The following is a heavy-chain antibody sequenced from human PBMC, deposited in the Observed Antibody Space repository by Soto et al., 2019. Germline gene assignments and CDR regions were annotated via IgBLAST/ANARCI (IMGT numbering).Heavy chain of an antibody. CDR2: ISGSGGST. J-gene: IGHJ4*02. Sequence: GGSLRLSCAASGFTFSSYAMSWVRQAPGKGLEWVSAISGSGGSTYYADSVKGRFTISRDNSKNTLYLQMNSLRAEDTAVYYCAKDSLRRCSGGSCYHLDYWGQGTLVTVSS. D-gene: IGHD2-15*01. CDR3: AKDSLRRCSGGSCYHLDY. CDR1: GFTFSSYA. V-gene: IGHV3-23*01.